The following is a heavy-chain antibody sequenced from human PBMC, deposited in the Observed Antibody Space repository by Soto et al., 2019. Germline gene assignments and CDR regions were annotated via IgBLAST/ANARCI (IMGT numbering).Heavy chain of an antibody. V-gene: IGHV3-23*01. CDR1: GFTFSSYA. CDR2: ISGSGGST. D-gene: IGHD6-19*01. CDR3: AKEPASRIAVAGTFDY. J-gene: IGHJ4*02. Sequence: GGSLRLSCAASGFTFSSYAMSWVRQAPGKGLEWVSAISGSGGSTYCADSVKGRFTISRDNSKNTLYLQMNSLRAEDTAVYYCAKEPASRIAVAGTFDYWGQGTLVTVSS.